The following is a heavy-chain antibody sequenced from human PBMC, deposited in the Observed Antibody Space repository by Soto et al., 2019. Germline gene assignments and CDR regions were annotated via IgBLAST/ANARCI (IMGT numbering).Heavy chain of an antibody. CDR2: VYGGST. V-gene: IGHV4-39*01. J-gene: IGHJ6*02. CDR1: GGSISSSSYY. Sequence: ASETLSLTCTVSGGSISSSSYYWGWIRQPPGKGLEWIGNVYGGSTYYNPSLKSRVTIPVETSKSQFSLKLSSVTAADTAVYYCAGGDYYHSSGYYFYYYTMDVWGQGTTVTVSS. D-gene: IGHD3-22*01. CDR3: AGGDYYHSSGYYFYYYTMDV.